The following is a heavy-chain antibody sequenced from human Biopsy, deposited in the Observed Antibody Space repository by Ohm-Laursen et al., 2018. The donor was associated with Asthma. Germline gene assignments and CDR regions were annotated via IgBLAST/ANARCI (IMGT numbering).Heavy chain of an antibody. CDR2: ISKDASTQ. Sequence: SLRLSCAASGFSFSNLAIHWVRQAPRKGLAWVGVISKDASTQDYADSVKGRFTMARDNSKNTLDLQMNSLREEDTAVYYCVRDGTDDAFDIWGQGTVVSVSS. V-gene: IGHV3-30*01. D-gene: IGHD1-1*01. J-gene: IGHJ3*02. CDR3: VRDGTDDAFDI. CDR1: GFSFSNLA.